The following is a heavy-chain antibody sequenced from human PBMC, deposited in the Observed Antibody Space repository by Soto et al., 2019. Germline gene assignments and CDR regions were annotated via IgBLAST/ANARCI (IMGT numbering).Heavy chain of an antibody. J-gene: IGHJ4*02. D-gene: IGHD4-17*01. Sequence: QVQLVESGGGVVQPGRSLRLSRAASGFTFSSYGMHWVRQAPGKGLEWVAVIWYDGSNKYYADSVKGRFTISRDNSKNTLYLQMNSLRAEDTAVYYCARNDYGDYGFDYWGQGTLVTVSS. CDR2: IWYDGSNK. V-gene: IGHV3-33*01. CDR1: GFTFSSYG. CDR3: ARNDYGDYGFDY.